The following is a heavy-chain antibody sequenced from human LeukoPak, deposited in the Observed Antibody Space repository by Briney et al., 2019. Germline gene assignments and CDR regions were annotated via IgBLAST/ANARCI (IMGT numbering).Heavy chain of an antibody. J-gene: IGHJ6*02. V-gene: IGHV1-46*01. Sequence: ASVKVSCKASGYTHYMHWVRQAPGQGLEWMGIISPSGGSTDYAQKFKGRVTMTRDTSTTTVYMDLSSLTSEDTAVYYCARGLAGNYYYNMDVWGQGTTVTVSS. CDR3: ARGLAGNYYYNMDV. CDR1: GYTHY. CDR2: ISPSGGST.